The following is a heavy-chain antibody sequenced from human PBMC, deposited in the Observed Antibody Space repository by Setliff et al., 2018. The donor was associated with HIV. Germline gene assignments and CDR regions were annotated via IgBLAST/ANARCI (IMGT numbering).Heavy chain of an antibody. Sequence: SETLSLTCTVSGGSISSYYWSWIRQPPGKGLEWIGYIYYSGGTNYNPSLKSRVTISVDTSKNQFSLKLSSVTAADTAVYYCARGRRSTSSYYYYYYMDVWGKGTTVTSP. CDR2: IYYSGGT. CDR1: GGSISSYY. D-gene: IGHD2-2*01. V-gene: IGHV4-59*01. J-gene: IGHJ6*03. CDR3: ARGRRSTSSYYYYYYMDV.